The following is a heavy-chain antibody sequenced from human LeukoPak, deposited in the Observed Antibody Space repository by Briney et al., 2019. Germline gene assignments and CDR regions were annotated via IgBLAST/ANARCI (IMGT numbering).Heavy chain of an antibody. CDR2: IYTSGST. CDR1: GGSISSYY. D-gene: IGHD6-13*01. V-gene: IGHV4-4*07. CDR3: ARDRVGQSSSWPPYYYYYGMDV. Sequence: SETLSLTCTVSGGSISSYYWSWIRQPAGKGLEWIGRIYTSGSTNYNPSLKSRVTMSADTSKNQFSLKLSSVTAADTAVYYCARDRVGQSSSWPPYYYYYGMDVWGQGTTVTVSS. J-gene: IGHJ6*02.